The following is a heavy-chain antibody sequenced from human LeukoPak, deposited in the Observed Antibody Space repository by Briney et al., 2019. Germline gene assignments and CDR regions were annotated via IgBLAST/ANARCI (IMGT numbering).Heavy chain of an antibody. V-gene: IGHV1-2*02. D-gene: IGHD4-23*01. Sequence: ASVKVSCKASGGTFTSYTFSWVRQAPGQGLEWMGWINPNSGGTNYAQKFQGRVTMTRDTSISTAYMELSRLRSDDTAVYYCASLGNPYYFDYWGQGTLVTVSS. CDR3: ASLGNPYYFDY. CDR1: GGTFTSYT. CDR2: INPNSGGT. J-gene: IGHJ4*02.